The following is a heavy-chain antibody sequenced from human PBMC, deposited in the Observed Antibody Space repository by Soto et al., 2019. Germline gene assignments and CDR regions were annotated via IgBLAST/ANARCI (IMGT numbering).Heavy chain of an antibody. V-gene: IGHV1-69*06. D-gene: IGHD2-15*01. Sequence: QEQLVQSGAEVKKPGSSVKVSCKASGGTFSSYAISWVRQAPGQGLEWMGGIIPIFGTANYAQKFQGRVTITADKSTSTAYMELSSLRSEDTAVYYCARDRGGYCSGGSCSNWFDPWGQGTLVTVSS. J-gene: IGHJ5*02. CDR2: IIPIFGTA. CDR3: ARDRGGYCSGGSCSNWFDP. CDR1: GGTFSSYA.